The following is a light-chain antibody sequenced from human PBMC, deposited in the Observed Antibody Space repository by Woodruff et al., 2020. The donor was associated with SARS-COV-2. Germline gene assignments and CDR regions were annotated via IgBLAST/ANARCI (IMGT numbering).Light chain of an antibody. J-gene: IGLJ1*01. Sequence: MIYEVSNRPSGVSNRFSGSESGNTASLTISGLQAEDEADYYCSSYTSTLYVFGTGTKVTVL. CDR3: SSYTSTLYV. V-gene: IGLV2-14*01. CDR2: EVS.